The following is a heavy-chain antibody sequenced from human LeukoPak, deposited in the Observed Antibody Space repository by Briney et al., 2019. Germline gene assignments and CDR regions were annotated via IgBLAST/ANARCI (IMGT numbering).Heavy chain of an antibody. V-gene: IGHV3-48*04. J-gene: IGHJ1*01. CDR2: ISSSSSTI. D-gene: IGHD6-13*01. Sequence: GGSLRLSCAASGFTFSSYSMNWVRQAPGKGLEWVSYISSSSSTIYYADSVKGRFTISRDNAKNSLYLQMNSLRAEDTAVYYCARDLGIAAADPFQHWGQGTLVTVSS. CDR3: ARDLGIAAADPFQH. CDR1: GFTFSSYS.